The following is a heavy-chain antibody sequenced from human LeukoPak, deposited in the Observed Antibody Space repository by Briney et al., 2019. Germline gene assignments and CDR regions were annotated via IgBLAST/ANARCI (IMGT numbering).Heavy chain of an antibody. J-gene: IGHJ3*02. CDR3: ARDLRSCSSTSFYHSDAFDI. CDR2: IYYSGST. D-gene: IGHD2-2*01. CDR1: GGSISSYY. V-gene: IGHV4-59*01. Sequence: SETLSLTCTVSGGSISSYYWSWIRQPPGKGLEWIGYIYYSGSTNYNPSLKSRVTISVDTSKNQFSLKLSSVTAADTAVYYCARDLRSCSSTSFYHSDAFDIWGHGTMVTVSS.